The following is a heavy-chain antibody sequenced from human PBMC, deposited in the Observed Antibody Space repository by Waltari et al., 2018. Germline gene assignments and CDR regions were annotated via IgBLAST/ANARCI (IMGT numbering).Heavy chain of an antibody. J-gene: IGHJ4*02. Sequence: QVQLQESGPGLVKPSETLSLTRPASGDSIRSFYWSWIRQPPGKGLEWVGYIHYSGSTNYNPSLKSRVTISVDTSNNQFSLKLTSVTAADTAVYYCARATSGWYFLDYWGQGTRVTVSP. V-gene: IGHV4-59*01. CDR3: ARATSGWYFLDY. CDR2: IHYSGST. D-gene: IGHD6-19*01. CDR1: GDSIRSFY.